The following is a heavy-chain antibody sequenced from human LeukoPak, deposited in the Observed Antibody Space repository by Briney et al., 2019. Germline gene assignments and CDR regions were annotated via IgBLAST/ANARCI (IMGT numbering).Heavy chain of an antibody. CDR2: ISYDGSNK. CDR1: GFTFSSYA. J-gene: IGHJ4*02. Sequence: PGRSLRPSRAASGFTFSSYAMHWVRQAPGKGLEWVAVISYDGSNKYYADSVKGRFTISRDNSKNTLYLQMNSLRAEDTAVYYCARDGSPGIAAAGYDYWGQGTLVTVSS. CDR3: ARDGSPGIAAAGYDY. D-gene: IGHD6-13*01. V-gene: IGHV3-30-3*01.